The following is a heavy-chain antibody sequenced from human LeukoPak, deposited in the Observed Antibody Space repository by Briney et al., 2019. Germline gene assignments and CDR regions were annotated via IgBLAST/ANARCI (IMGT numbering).Heavy chain of an antibody. D-gene: IGHD1-26*01. CDR3: ARGHLDFGLHRYSGSYYLQKYYFDY. V-gene: IGHV4-34*01. Sequence: KSSETLSLTCAVYGGSFSGYYWSWIRQPPGKGLEWIGEINHSGSTNYNPSLKSRVTISVDTSKNQFSLKLSSVTAADTAVYYCARGHLDFGLHRYSGSYYLQKYYFDYWGQGTLVTVSS. CDR1: GGSFSGYY. CDR2: INHSGST. J-gene: IGHJ4*02.